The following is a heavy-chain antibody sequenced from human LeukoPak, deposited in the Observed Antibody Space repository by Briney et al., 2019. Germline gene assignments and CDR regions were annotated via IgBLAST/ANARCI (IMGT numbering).Heavy chain of an antibody. D-gene: IGHD6-19*01. V-gene: IGHV4-4*07. CDR1: GGSIRGYY. J-gene: IGHJ6*03. CDR3: ASAAVDTHV. Sequence: SETLSLNCTVSGGSIRGYYWSCIRQPDGKGLEWIGRVYINGNSDYNPSLKSRVTMSIDTSTNQFYLRLTSVAAADTAVYYCASAAVDTHVWGKGTAVTVSS. CDR2: VYINGNS.